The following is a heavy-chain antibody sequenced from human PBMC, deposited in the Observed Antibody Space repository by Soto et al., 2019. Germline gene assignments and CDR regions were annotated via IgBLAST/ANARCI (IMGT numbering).Heavy chain of an antibody. J-gene: IGHJ4*02. CDR2: IWYDGSNK. CDR1: GFTFSTYA. V-gene: IGHV3-33*01. CDR3: ARDPSGSGWAFDY. D-gene: IGHD6-19*01. Sequence: QVQLVESGGGVVQSGRSLRLSCAASGFTFSTYAMHWVRQAPGKGLEWVAVIWYDGSNKYYVDSVKGRFAISRDNSNNMLYLQMNSLRAEDTAVYYCARDPSGSGWAFDYWGQGTLVTVSS.